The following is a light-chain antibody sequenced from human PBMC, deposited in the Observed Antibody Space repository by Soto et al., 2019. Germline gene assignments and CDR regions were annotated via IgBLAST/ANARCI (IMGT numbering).Light chain of an antibody. V-gene: IGKV3-20*01. Sequence: EIVLTQSPGTLSLSPGERATLSCRASQSVSSSYLAWYQQKPDQAPRLLIYGASSRATGIPDRFSGSGSGTDFSLTISRLEPEDFAVYYCQQYGSSPSMFTFGPGPKVDIK. CDR3: QQYGSSPSMFT. CDR1: QSVSSSY. J-gene: IGKJ3*01. CDR2: GAS.